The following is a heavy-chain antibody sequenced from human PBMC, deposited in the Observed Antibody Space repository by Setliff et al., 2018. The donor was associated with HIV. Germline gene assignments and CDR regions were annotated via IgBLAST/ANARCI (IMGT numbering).Heavy chain of an antibody. CDR2: IYYSGST. J-gene: IGHJ4*02. CDR1: GGSISSHY. V-gene: IGHV4-59*11. CDR3: ARVSSTWFVDS. D-gene: IGHD6-13*01. Sequence: SETLSLTCTVSGGSISSHYWSWIRQPPGKGLEWIGSIYYSGSTNYNPSLKSRVTISVDTSKNQFSLKLSSVTAADTAVYFCARVSSTWFVDSWGRGTLVTVSS.